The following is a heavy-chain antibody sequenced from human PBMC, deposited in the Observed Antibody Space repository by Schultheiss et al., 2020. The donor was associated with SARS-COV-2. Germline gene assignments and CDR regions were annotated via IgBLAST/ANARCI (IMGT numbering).Heavy chain of an antibody. D-gene: IGHD3-10*01. CDR3: ARDTHMVRGVITAPLNY. V-gene: IGHV3-11*06. J-gene: IGHJ4*02. CDR1: GFTFSDYY. Sequence: GESLKISCAASGFTFSDYYMSWIRQAPGKGLEWVSYISRTSSSMNYADSVKGRFTISRDNAKNTLYLQMNSLRAEDTAVYYCARDTHMVRGVITAPLNYWGQGTLVTVSS. CDR2: ISRTSSSM.